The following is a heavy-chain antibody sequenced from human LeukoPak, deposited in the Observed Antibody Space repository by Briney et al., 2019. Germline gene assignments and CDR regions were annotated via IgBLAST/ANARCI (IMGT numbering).Heavy chain of an antibody. J-gene: IGHJ5*02. CDR2: ISAYNGNT. CDR1: GYTLTSYG. Sequence: ASVKVSCKASGYTLTSYGISWVRQAPGQGLEWVGWISAYNGNTNYAQKLQGRVTMTTDTPTSTTYMELRSLRSDDTAMYYCVRGRGATRFRGEDWFDPWGQGTLVTVSS. D-gene: IGHD2-15*01. V-gene: IGHV1-18*01. CDR3: VRGRGATRFRGEDWFDP.